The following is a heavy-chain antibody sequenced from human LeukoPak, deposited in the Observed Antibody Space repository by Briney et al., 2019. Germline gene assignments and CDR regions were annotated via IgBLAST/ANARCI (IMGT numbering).Heavy chain of an antibody. V-gene: IGHV3-15*01. D-gene: IGHD2/OR15-2a*01. CDR1: GFSFMNAW. J-gene: IGHJ4*02. CDR2: IKSNADGGTP. CDR3: TTFYHEYSPY. Sequence: GGSLRLSCAASGFSFMNAWMIWVRQAPGKGLEWVGRIKSNADGGTPDYAAPAGGRFTISRDDSKNTLYLQMNSLKTEDTAVYYCTTFYHEYSPYWGRGTLVTVSS.